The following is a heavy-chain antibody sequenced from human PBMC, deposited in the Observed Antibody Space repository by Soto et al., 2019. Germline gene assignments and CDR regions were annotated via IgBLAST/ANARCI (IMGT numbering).Heavy chain of an antibody. CDR3: ARQGSY. V-gene: IGHV4-39*01. J-gene: IGHJ4*02. CDR1: GVSISDTSYY. CDR2: IYFNGNT. Sequence: QLQLQESGPGLVKPSETLSLTCNVSGVSISDTSYYWGWIRQPPGKGLEWIGTIYFNGNTFYNPSLKSRLTISVDTSMNQFSLRLTSVTAADTAVYYCARQGSYWGQGTLVAVSS.